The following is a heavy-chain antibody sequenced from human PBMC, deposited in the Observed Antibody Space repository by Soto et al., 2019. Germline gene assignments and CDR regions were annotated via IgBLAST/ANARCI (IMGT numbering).Heavy chain of an antibody. Sequence: GSLRLSCAASGFSFSSSPMLWVRQAPGKGPEWVALISYDGTNKFYADSVKGRFTISRDNSKSTLYLQVDSLRPEDAAVYYCARDPKTSGGQHWAFNYFDSWGQGTLVTVSS. D-gene: IGHD7-27*01. CDR1: GFSFSSSP. CDR3: ARDPKTSGGQHWAFNYFDS. CDR2: ISYDGTNK. V-gene: IGHV3-30*01. J-gene: IGHJ4*02.